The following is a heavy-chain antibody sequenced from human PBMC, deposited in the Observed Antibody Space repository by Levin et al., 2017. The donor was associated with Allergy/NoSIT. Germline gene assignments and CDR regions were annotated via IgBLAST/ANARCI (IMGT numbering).Heavy chain of an antibody. V-gene: IGHV3-23*01. CDR3: AAKVFDY. J-gene: IGHJ4*02. CDR1: GLSISNYG. Sequence: GGSLRLSCAASGLSISNYGLNWVRQAPGKGLEWVSLSSGSGGGTYYAESVKGRFTVSRVNSKNTVYLQMNSLRADDTAVYYCAAKVFDYWGQGTLVTVTS. CDR2: SSGSGGGT.